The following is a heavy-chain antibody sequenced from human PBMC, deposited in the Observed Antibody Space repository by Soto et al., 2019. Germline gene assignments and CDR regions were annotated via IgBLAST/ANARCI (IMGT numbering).Heavy chain of an antibody. CDR2: ISGSGGST. V-gene: IGHV3-23*01. CDR1: GFTFSSYA. Sequence: EVQLLESGGGLVQPGGSLRLSCAASGFTFSSYAMSWVRQAPGKGLEWVSAISGSGGSTYYADSVKGRFTISRDNSKNTLYLQMNSLRAEDTAVYYCAKDNLIAAATYFLPDAFDIWGQGTMVTVSS. CDR3: AKDNLIAAATYFLPDAFDI. D-gene: IGHD6-13*01. J-gene: IGHJ3*02.